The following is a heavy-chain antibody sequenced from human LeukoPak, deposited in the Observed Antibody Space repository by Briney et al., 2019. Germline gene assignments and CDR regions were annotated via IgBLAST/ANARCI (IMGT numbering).Heavy chain of an antibody. CDR2: ISSSGGTI. CDR1: GFTFSNYE. D-gene: IGHD3-22*01. CDR3: ARVNY. V-gene: IGHV3-48*03. J-gene: IGHJ4*02. Sequence: PGGSLRLSCAASGFTFSNYEMNWVRQAPGKGLEWVSYISSSGGTIYYAESVKGRFTISRDNAKNSLYLQMNSLRAEDTAVYYCARVNYWGQGTLVTVSS.